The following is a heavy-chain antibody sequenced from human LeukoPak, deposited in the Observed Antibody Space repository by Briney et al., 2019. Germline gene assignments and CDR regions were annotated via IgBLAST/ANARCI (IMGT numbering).Heavy chain of an antibody. D-gene: IGHD3-22*01. CDR1: GASIRSHY. J-gene: IGHJ4*02. CDR3: ARGGSNYYDSSGYNDY. CDR2: IYYSGST. V-gene: IGHV4-59*11. Sequence: SETLSLTCTVSGASIRSHYWSWIRQPPGKGLEWIGYIYYSGSTNYNPSLKSRGTISVDTSKNQFSLKLSSVTAADTGVYYCARGGSNYYDSSGYNDYWGQGTLVTVSS.